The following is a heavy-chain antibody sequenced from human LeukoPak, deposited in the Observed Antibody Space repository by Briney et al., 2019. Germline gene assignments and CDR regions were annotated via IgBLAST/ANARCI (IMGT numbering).Heavy chain of an antibody. CDR3: ARGEMATPIFGGAFDY. CDR2: IIPIFGTA. J-gene: IGHJ4*02. V-gene: IGHV1-69*06. D-gene: IGHD5-24*01. CDR1: GGTFSSYA. Sequence: SVKVSCKASGGTFSSYAISWVRQAPGQGLEWMGGIIPIFGTANYAQKFQGRVTITADKSTSTAYMELSSLRSEDTAVYYCARGEMATPIFGGAFDYWGQGTLVTVSS.